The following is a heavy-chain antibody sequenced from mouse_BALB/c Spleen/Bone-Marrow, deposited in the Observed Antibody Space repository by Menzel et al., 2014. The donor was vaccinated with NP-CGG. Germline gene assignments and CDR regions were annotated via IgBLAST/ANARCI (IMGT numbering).Heavy chain of an antibody. CDR2: IRNKANGYTT. Sequence: EVMLVESGGGLVQPGGSLRLSCATSGFTFTDYYMSWVRQPPGKALEWLGFIRNKANGYTTEYSASVKGRFTISGDNSQSILYLQMNALRAEDSATYCCARVTTAWFAYWGQGTLVTVSA. J-gene: IGHJ3*01. CDR1: GFTFTDYY. CDR3: ARVTTAWFAY. D-gene: IGHD1-1*01. V-gene: IGHV7-3*02.